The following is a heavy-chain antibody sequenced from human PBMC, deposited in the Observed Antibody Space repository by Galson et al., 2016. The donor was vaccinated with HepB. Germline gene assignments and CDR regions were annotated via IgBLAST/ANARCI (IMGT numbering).Heavy chain of an antibody. V-gene: IGHV1-18*01. Sequence: SVKVSCKASNYTFTRFGITWVRQAPGQGLEWMGWIGAYNGYTKYSQTLQGRLTVTTDKSTSTAYMGLRSLRSDDTAVYFCARASWEFATNFDYWGQGTQVIVYS. J-gene: IGHJ4*02. CDR1: NYTFTRFG. CDR2: IGAYNGYT. D-gene: IGHD1-26*01. CDR3: ARASWEFATNFDY.